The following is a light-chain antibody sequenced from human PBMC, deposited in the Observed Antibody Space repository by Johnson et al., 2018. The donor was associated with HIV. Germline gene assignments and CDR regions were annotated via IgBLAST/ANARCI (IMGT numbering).Light chain of an antibody. Sequence: QSVLSQPPSVSAAPGQKVDISCSGSSSNIENNYLSWYQQLPHTAPRLLISDNNKRPSGIPDRFSGSKSGASATLDITGLQTGDEADYYCGTWDNSLNVYVFGTGTKVTVL. J-gene: IGLJ1*01. CDR2: DNN. CDR1: SSNIENNY. V-gene: IGLV1-51*01. CDR3: GTWDNSLNVYV.